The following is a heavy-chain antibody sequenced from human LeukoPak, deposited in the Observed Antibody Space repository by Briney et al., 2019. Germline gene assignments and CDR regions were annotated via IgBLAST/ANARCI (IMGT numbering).Heavy chain of an antibody. V-gene: IGHV4-4*09. Sequence: SETLSLTCTVSGGSISSYYWSWIRQPPGKGLEWIGYIYTSGSTNYNPSLKSRVTISVDTSKNQFSLKLSSVTAADTAVYYCARRTPMGYSLDYWGQGILVTVSS. CDR3: ARRTPMGYSLDY. CDR1: GGSISSYY. CDR2: IYTSGST. D-gene: IGHD6-13*01. J-gene: IGHJ4*02.